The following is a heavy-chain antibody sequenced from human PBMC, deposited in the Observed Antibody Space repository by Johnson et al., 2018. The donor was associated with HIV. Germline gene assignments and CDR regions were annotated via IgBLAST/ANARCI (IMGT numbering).Heavy chain of an antibody. Sequence: QVLLVESGGGLVKPGGSLTLSCAASGFTFSNAWMNWVRQAPGKGLEWVALISYDGSNKYHADSVKGRFTISRDNSKNTLYLQMNSLRAEDTAVYYCARDSPWELTAFDIWGQGTMVTVSS. V-gene: IGHV3-30*03. CDR1: GFTFSNAW. J-gene: IGHJ3*02. CDR3: ARDSPWELTAFDI. D-gene: IGHD1-26*01. CDR2: ISYDGSNK.